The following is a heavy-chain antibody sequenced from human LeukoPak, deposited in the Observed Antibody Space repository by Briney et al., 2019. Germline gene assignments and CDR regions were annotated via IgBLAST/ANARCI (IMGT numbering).Heavy chain of an antibody. CDR3: ARQSYDSSGRIDY. V-gene: IGHV4-59*08. CDR2: IYYSGST. Sequence: TSETLSLTCTVSGGSISNYYWTWIRQPPGKGLEWIGFIYYSGSTNYNPSLKSRVTISVDTSKNQFSLKLSSVTAADTAVYYCARQSYDSSGRIDYWGQGTLVTVSS. J-gene: IGHJ4*02. D-gene: IGHD3-22*01. CDR1: GGSISNYY.